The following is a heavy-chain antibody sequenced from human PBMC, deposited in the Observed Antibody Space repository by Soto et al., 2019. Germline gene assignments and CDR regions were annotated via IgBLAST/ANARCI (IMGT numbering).Heavy chain of an antibody. V-gene: IGHV4-59*08. CDR2: IDSNGGT. Sequence: PSETLSLTCTVSDDSSRSYKWSWFRQPPGRRLEWIGYIDSNGGTSYNPSLQSRVTISIDTSTKQFSLKLSSVTAADTAVYYCVRQGFGRLHGLVDVWGQGTTVT. CDR1: DDSSRSYK. J-gene: IGHJ6*02. CDR3: VRQGFGRLHGLVDV. D-gene: IGHD3-10*01.